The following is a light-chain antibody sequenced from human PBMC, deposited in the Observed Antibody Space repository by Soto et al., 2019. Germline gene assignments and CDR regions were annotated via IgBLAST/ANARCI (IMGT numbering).Light chain of an antibody. CDR2: EDN. Sequence: NFMLTQPHSVSESPGKTVTISCTRSSGSIASNYVQWYQQRPRSAPTTVIYEDNQRPSGVPDRFSGSIDSSSNSASLTISGLKTEDEADYYCQSYDSSGVFGGGTKLTVL. V-gene: IGLV6-57*03. CDR1: SGSIASNY. CDR3: QSYDSSGV. J-gene: IGLJ3*02.